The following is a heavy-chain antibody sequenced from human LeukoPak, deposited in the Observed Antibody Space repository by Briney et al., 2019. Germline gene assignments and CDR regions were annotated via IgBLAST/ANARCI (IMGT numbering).Heavy chain of an antibody. Sequence: PSETLSLTCTVSSGSISSYYWSWIRQPPGKGLEWIGYIYYSGSTNYNPSLKSRVTISVDTSKNQFSLKLSSVTAADTAVYYCAREQGDYYDSSGSGFDPWGQGTLVTVSS. CDR3: AREQGDYYDSSGSGFDP. V-gene: IGHV4-59*01. CDR1: SGSISSYY. D-gene: IGHD3-22*01. CDR2: IYYSGST. J-gene: IGHJ5*02.